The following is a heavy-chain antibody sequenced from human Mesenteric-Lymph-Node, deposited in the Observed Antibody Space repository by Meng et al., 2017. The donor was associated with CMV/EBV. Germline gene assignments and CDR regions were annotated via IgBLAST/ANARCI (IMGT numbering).Heavy chain of an antibody. V-gene: IGHV1-46*01. Sequence: TLSDQYIYWGRQAPGQGLEWVGMINPSGGRTSYAPKFKGRVTVTSDTSTSTVYMGLSSLRSEDTAVFYCARVIGQFSGPDFWSGYFDYWGQGTLVTVSS. D-gene: IGHD3-3*01. CDR2: INPSGGRT. J-gene: IGHJ4*02. CDR1: TLSDQY. CDR3: ARVIGQFSGPDFWSGYFDY.